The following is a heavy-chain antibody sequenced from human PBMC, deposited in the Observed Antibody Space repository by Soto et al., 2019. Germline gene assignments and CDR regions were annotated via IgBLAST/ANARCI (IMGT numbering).Heavy chain of an antibody. J-gene: IGHJ4*02. CDR3: ARGYGRNFDY. V-gene: IGHV4-4*02. CDR2: INHSGST. D-gene: IGHD5-18*01. Sequence: SETLSLTCAVSGGSISSRNLWTWVRQPPGKGLEWIGEINHSGSTNYNPSLKSRVTISVDTSKNQFSLRLSSVTAADTAVYYCARGYGRNFDYWGQGTLVTVSS. CDR1: GGSISSRNL.